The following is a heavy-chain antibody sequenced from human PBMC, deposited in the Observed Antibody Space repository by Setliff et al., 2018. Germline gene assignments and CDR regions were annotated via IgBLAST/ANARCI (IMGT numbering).Heavy chain of an antibody. D-gene: IGHD3-16*01. V-gene: IGHV4-59*01. Sequence: PSETLSLTCTISGGFTSSFYWSWIRQAPGKGLEWIGYVDHSGSTNFSPPLKSRGTISVDTSKTQVSLTLTSVTAADTAVYYCARDYQGGWFDPWGPGTLVTVSS. CDR2: VDHSGST. CDR3: ARDYQGGWFDP. CDR1: GGFTSSFY. J-gene: IGHJ5*02.